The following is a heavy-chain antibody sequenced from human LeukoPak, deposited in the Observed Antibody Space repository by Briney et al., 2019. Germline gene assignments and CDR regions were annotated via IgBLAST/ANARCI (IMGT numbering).Heavy chain of an antibody. CDR1: GGSISSGNYY. CDR2: IYHSGST. Sequence: SETLSLTCTVSGGSISSGNYYWGWIRQAPGKGLEWIGNIYHSGSTYYNPSLKSRVTISVDTSKNQFSVKLSSVTAADTAVYYCARHHLYDSSGDGRYYFDYWGQGTLVTVSS. V-gene: IGHV4-39*01. J-gene: IGHJ4*02. CDR3: ARHHLYDSSGDGRYYFDY. D-gene: IGHD3-22*01.